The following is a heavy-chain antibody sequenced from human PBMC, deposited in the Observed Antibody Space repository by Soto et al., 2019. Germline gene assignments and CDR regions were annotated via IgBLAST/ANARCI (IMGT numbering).Heavy chain of an antibody. CDR3: AKDYGVRGIMTNLFDS. V-gene: IGHV3-23*01. Sequence: EVQLLESGGGLVQPGGSLRISCTASGFTFDNYAMAWVRQAPGKGLEWVAGISGSGDRTNYGDSVKGRFTISSDNSKNRLYLQMKILRAEDTALYYCAKDYGVRGIMTNLFDSWGQGTLVAVSS. CDR1: GFTFDNYA. J-gene: IGHJ5*01. D-gene: IGHD3-10*01. CDR2: ISGSGDRT.